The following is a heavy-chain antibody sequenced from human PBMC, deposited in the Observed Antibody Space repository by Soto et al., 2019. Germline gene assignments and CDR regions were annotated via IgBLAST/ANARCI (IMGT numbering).Heavy chain of an antibody. J-gene: IGHJ4*02. CDR2: ISSSSSYI. CDR3: AREDGVLLWFGELS. V-gene: IGHV3-21*01. Sequence: GGSLRLSCAASGFTFSSYSMNWVRQAPGKGLEWVSSISSSSSYIYYADSVKGRFTISRDNAKNSLYLQMNSLRAEDTAVYYCAREDGVLLWFGELSRGQGTLVTVSS. D-gene: IGHD3-10*01. CDR1: GFTFSSYS.